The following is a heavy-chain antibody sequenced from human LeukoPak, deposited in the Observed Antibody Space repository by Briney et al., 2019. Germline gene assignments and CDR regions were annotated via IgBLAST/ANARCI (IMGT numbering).Heavy chain of an antibody. J-gene: IGHJ4*02. D-gene: IGHD4-23*01. CDR2: IYYSGST. CDR3: ARAGSGGNSGFGDY. V-gene: IGHV4-31*03. CDR1: GGSISSGGYY. Sequence: SETLSLTCTVSGGSISSGGYYWSWIRQHPGKGLEWIGYIYYSGSTYYNPSLKSRVTISVDTSKNQFSLKLSSVTAADTAVYYCARAGSGGNSGFGDYWGQGTLVTVSS.